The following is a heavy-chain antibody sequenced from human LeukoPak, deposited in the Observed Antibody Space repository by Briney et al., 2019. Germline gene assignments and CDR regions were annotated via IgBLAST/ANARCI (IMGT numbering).Heavy chain of an antibody. CDR3: AKGSAYADF. J-gene: IGHJ4*02. CDR2: ISGSGGGG. Sequence: GGSLRLSCAASGFTFSNYAMTWVRQAPGKGLEWVSSISGSGGGGNYADSVKGRFTISRDNPKNTLSLQMNSLRAEDTAVYYCAKGSAYADFWGQGTLVTVSS. D-gene: IGHD3-3*01. CDR1: GFTFSNYA. V-gene: IGHV3-23*01.